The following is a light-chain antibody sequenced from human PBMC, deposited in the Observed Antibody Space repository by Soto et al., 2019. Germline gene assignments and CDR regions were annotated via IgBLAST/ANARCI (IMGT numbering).Light chain of an antibody. J-gene: IGLJ1*01. CDR2: EVS. Sequence: QSALTQPPSVSGSPGQSVTISCTGTSSDFGSYNRVSWYQRPPGTGPKLMIYEVSNRPSGVPDRFSGSKSGNTASLTISGLQAEGEAEYCCSLYTTDSTYVFGTGTKVTVL. CDR3: SLYTTDSTYV. CDR1: SSDFGSYNR. V-gene: IGLV2-18*01.